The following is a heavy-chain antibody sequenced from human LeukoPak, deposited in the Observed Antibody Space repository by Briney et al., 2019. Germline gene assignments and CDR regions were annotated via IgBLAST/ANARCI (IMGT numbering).Heavy chain of an antibody. Sequence: GASVKVSCKASGYTFTGYYMHWVRQAPGQGLEWMGWINPNSGGTNYAQKFQGRVTMTRDTSISTAYMELSRLRSDHTAAYYCARRSYGSGSYSFDYWGQGTLVTVSS. CDR2: INPNSGGT. V-gene: IGHV1-2*02. J-gene: IGHJ4*02. D-gene: IGHD3-10*01. CDR3: ARRSYGSGSYSFDY. CDR1: GYTFTGYY.